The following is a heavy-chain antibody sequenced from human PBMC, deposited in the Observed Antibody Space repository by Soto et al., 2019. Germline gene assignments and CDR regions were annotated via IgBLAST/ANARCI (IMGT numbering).Heavy chain of an antibody. CDR3: ASGPDIFMGYCYFDV. J-gene: IGHJ2*01. Sequence: GGSLRLSCAASGFTFSTYAMNWVRQAPGKGLEWVSAITSSSSSTYYADPVKGRFTISRDNSKNTLYLQMNSLRAEDTAVYYCASGPDIFMGYCYFDVLGRGTLVTVSS. V-gene: IGHV3-23*05. CDR2: ITSSSSST. CDR1: GFTFSTYA. D-gene: IGHD3-9*01.